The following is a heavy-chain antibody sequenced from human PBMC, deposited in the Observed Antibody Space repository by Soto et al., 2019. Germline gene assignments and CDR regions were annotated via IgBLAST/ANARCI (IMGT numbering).Heavy chain of an antibody. V-gene: IGHV3-9*01. CDR3: AKDISGWSAGESPGPRYS. J-gene: IGHJ4*02. Sequence: EVQLVGSGGGLVQPGRSLRLSCAASGLSFDDFDMHWVRQAPGKGLEWVSGIGRNGVNRGYADSVKGRFTISRDNAKNALYMQMNSLRTEDTALYDGAKDISGWSAGESPGPRYSWGQGTLVTVSS. D-gene: IGHD3-10*01. CDR1: GLSFDDFD. CDR2: IGRNGVNR.